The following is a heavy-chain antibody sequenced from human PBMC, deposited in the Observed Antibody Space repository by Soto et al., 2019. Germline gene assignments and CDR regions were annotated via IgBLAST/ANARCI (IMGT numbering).Heavy chain of an antibody. D-gene: IGHD1-1*01. Sequence: TLSLTLSVSGACVTEGGDYWTWCGQSSGKALEWIGYISHSAKPWYKSFFKGQLYISIDTSKNQFFLAVQSVTAADSAVYFCAREVTPPPTTVGWFDPWGTGILVTVSS. CDR3: AREVTPPPTTVGWFDP. J-gene: IGHJ5*02. CDR1: GACVTEGGDY. CDR2: ISHSAKP. V-gene: IGHV4-31*01.